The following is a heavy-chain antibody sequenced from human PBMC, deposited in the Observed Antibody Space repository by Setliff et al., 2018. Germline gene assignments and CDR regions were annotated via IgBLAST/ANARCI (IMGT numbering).Heavy chain of an antibody. Sequence: PGGSLRLSCAASGFTFSSYRMHWVRQAPGKGLEWVAVIWDDGGNKYHADSVKGRFTISRDNSKNTLYLEMNSLRAEDTAVYYCARTCSGSGCYAGLESWGQGTPVTVSS. J-gene: IGHJ4*02. D-gene: IGHD2-15*01. CDR3: ARTCSGSGCYAGLES. CDR2: IWDDGGNK. V-gene: IGHV3-33*08. CDR1: GFTFSSYR.